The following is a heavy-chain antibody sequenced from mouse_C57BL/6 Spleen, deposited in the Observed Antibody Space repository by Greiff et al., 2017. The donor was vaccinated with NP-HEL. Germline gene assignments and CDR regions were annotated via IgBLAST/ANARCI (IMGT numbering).Heavy chain of an antibody. CDR2: ISDGGSYT. CDR1: GFTFSSYA. CDR3: ARASDYYGSSKFDY. J-gene: IGHJ2*01. Sequence: EVRGVESGGGLVKPGGSLKLSCAASGFTFSSYAMSWVRQTPEKRLEWVATISDGGSYTYYPDNVKGRFTISRDNAKNNLYMQMSHLKSEDTAMYYCARASDYYGSSKFDYWGQGTTLTVSS. D-gene: IGHD1-1*01. V-gene: IGHV5-4*01.